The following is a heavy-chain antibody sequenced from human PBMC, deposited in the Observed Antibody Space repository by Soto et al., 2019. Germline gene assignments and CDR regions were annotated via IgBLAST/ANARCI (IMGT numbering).Heavy chain of an antibody. V-gene: IGHV3-23*01. J-gene: IGHJ1*01. CDR2: ISGGGGTT. CDR3: AKDQAAGGTISRYFQY. D-gene: IGHD6-13*01. Sequence: EVQLLESGGGLVQPEGSLRLSCEASGFTFSSYAMSWVRQAPGKGLEWVSGISGGGGTTYYADSVKGRFTISRDNSKNTLYLQVNGLRAEDTAVYYCAKDQAAGGTISRYFQYWGQGTLVTVSS. CDR1: GFTFSSYA.